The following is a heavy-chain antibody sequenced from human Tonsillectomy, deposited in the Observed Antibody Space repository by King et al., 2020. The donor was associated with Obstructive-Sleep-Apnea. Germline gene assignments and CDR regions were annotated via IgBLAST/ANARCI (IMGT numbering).Heavy chain of an antibody. CDR2: IYYSGTT. D-gene: IGHD6-13*01. CDR3: ARVSSSWPPKFAP. V-gene: IGHV4-39*07. Sequence: QLQESGPGLVKPSETLSLTCTVSGGSISSSSYYWGCIRQPPGKRLEWIGSIYYSGTTYYNPSLTSRVTISVDTSKNQFSLKLSSVTAADPAVYYCARVSSSWPPKFAPWGQGTLVTVSS. CDR1: GGSISSSSYY. J-gene: IGHJ5*02.